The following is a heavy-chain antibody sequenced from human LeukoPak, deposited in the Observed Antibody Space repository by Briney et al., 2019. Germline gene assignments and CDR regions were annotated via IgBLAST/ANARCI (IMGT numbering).Heavy chain of an antibody. V-gene: IGHV5-51*01. D-gene: IGHD2-21*02. CDR3: AIPPGYCGNDCSFDH. Sequence: GESLKTSCEGSGYRFSNYWIGWVRQMPGKGLEWMGIIYPGDYETRYSPSFQGLVTISVDKSISTAYLQWSSLKASDTAMYYCAIPPGYCGNDCSFDHWGQGTLVTVSS. CDR1: GYRFSNYW. J-gene: IGHJ4*02. CDR2: IYPGDYET.